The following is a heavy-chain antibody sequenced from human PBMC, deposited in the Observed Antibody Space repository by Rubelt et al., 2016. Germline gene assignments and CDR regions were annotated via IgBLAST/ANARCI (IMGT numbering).Heavy chain of an antibody. CDR3: ARAPGDLGPNWFDP. V-gene: IGHV3-48*04. Sequence: SSSSSTIYYADSVKGRFTISRDNAKNSLYLQMNSLRAEDTAVYYCARAPGDLGPNWFDPWGQGTLVTVSS. CDR2: SSSSSTI. D-gene: IGHD3-16*01. J-gene: IGHJ5*02.